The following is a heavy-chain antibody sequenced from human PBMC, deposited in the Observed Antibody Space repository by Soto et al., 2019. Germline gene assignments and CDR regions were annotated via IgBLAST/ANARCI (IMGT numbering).Heavy chain of an antibody. CDR3: YMVRGVIGSFDYYYGMDV. V-gene: IGHV5-51*01. Sequence: GESLKISCKGSGYSFTSYWIGWVRQMPGKGLEWMGIIYPGDSDTRYSPSFQGQVTISADKSISTAYLQWSSLKASDTAMYYCYMVRGVIGSFDYYYGMDVWGQGTTVTVSS. CDR1: GYSFTSYW. J-gene: IGHJ6*02. CDR2: IYPGDSDT. D-gene: IGHD3-10*01.